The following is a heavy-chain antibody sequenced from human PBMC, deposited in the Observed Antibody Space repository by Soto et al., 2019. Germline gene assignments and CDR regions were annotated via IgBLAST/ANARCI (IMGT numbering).Heavy chain of an antibody. J-gene: IGHJ6*02. CDR3: ARIRGYCSGGSCYFYYYAMDV. Sequence: QVTLRESGPVLVKPTETLTLTCTVSGFSLSDADVGVSWVRQPPGQALEWLAHILSNDEEVYSSSLRSRLTISKDTSGSQVVLTMSNMEPVDTATYYCARIRGYCSGGSCYFYYYAMDVWGQGTTVTVS. CDR2: ILSNDEE. D-gene: IGHD2-15*01. V-gene: IGHV2-26*01. CDR1: GFSLSDADVG.